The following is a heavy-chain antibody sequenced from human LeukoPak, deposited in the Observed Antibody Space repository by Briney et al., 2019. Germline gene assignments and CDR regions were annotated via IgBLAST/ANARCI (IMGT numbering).Heavy chain of an antibody. CDR3: ARGTLNIPGEHGAFDY. CDR1: GFTLSSYA. J-gene: IGHJ4*02. D-gene: IGHD1-14*01. V-gene: IGHV3-23*01. Sequence: GGSLRLSCAASGFTLSSYAMSWVRQAPGKGLEWVSAISDSGNTYHADSVKGRFTISRDNAKNSLYLQMNSLRAEDTAVYYCARGTLNIPGEHGAFDYWGQGTLVTVSS. CDR2: ISDSGNT.